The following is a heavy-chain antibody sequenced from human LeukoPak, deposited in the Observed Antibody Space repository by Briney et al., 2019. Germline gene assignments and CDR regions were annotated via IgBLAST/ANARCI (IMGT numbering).Heavy chain of an antibody. Sequence: GGSLRLSCAASGFTFSSYWMSWVRQAPGKGLEWVANIKQDGSEKYYVDSVKGRFTISRDNAKNSLYLQMNSLRAEDTAVYYCAKGRGGDYSYGSYYFEYWGQGTLVTVSS. J-gene: IGHJ4*02. CDR1: GFTFSSYW. CDR3: AKGRGGDYSYGSYYFEY. CDR2: IKQDGSEK. D-gene: IGHD5-18*01. V-gene: IGHV3-7*01.